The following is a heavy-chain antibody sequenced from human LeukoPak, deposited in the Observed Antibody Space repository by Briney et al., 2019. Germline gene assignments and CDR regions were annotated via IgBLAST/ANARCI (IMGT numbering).Heavy chain of an antibody. J-gene: IGHJ4*02. D-gene: IGHD5/OR15-5a*01. CDR2: ILYDGGNK. Sequence: GGSLRLSCAASGFTFSNHGMHGGRQAPARGREGMALILYDGGNKYYEASVKSRFTISRDNSKNPVYLQMNTVRVEDTAVYYCARDRLEAVSDDDYFDYWGQGTLVTVSS. V-gene: IGHV3-33*01. CDR1: GFTFSNHG. CDR3: ARDRLEAVSDDDYFDY.